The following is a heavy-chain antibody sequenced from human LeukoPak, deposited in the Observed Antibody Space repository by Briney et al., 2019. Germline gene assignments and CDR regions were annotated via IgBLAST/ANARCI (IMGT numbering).Heavy chain of an antibody. Sequence: GGSLRLSCAASGFTFSSYAMHWVRQAPGKGLEWVAVISYDGSNKYYADSVKGRFTISRDNPKNTLYLQMNSLRAEDTAVYYCASAQLVRRRYHYYMDVWGKGTTVTISS. D-gene: IGHD6-13*01. V-gene: IGHV3-30*04. CDR3: ASAQLVRRRYHYYMDV. J-gene: IGHJ6*03. CDR2: ISYDGSNK. CDR1: GFTFSSYA.